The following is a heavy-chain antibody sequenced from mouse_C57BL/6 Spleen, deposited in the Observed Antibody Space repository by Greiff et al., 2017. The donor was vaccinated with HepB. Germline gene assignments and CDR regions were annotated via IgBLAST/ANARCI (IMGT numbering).Heavy chain of an antibody. CDR1: GYTFTSYW. CDR2: IDPSDSET. D-gene: IGHD1-1*01. J-gene: IGHJ1*03. V-gene: IGHV1-52*01. Sequence: QVQLQQPGAELVRPGSSVKLSCKASGYTFTSYWMHWVKQRPIQGLEWIGNIDPSDSETHYNQKFKDKDTLPVDKSSSTAYMQLSSLTSEDSAVYYCARAKYHGSRYGHYWYFDVWGTGTTVTVSS. CDR3: ARAKYHGSRYGHYWYFDV.